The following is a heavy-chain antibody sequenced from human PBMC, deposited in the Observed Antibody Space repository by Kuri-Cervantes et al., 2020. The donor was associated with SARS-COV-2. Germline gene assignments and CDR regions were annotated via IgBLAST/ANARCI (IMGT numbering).Heavy chain of an antibody. Sequence: ETLSLTCAASGFTFDDYGMYWVRQAPGKGLEWVSCITWDGGSTFYADSVKGRFTMSRDSSKNSLYLQMNSLRVEDTALYYCAKVFGVGSNIKYFDHWGQGTVVTVSS. V-gene: IGHV3-43D*03. CDR3: AKVFGVGSNIKYFDH. D-gene: IGHD3-10*02. J-gene: IGHJ4*02. CDR2: ITWDGGST. CDR1: GFTFDDYG.